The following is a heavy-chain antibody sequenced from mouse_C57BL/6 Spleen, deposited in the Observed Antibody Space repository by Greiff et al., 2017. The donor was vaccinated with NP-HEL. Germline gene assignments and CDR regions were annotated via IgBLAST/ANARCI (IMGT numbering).Heavy chain of an antibody. CDR3: ARVSVYYYAMDY. J-gene: IGHJ4*01. CDR2: INPSSGYT. CDR1: GYTFTSYT. Sequence: QVQLKESGAELARPGASVKMSCKASGYTFTSYTMHWVKQRPGQGLEWIGYINPSSGYTKYNQKFKDKATLTADKSSSTAYMQLSSLTSEDSAVYYCARVSVYYYAMDYWGQGTSVTVSS. V-gene: IGHV1-4*01. D-gene: IGHD3-1*01.